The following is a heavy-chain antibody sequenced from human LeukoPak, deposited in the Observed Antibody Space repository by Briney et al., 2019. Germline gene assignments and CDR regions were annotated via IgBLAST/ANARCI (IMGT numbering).Heavy chain of an antibody. V-gene: IGHV3-23*01. Sequence: GGSLRLSCAASGFTFSSYAMSWVRQAPGKGLEWVSAISGSGGSTYYADSVKGRFTISRDNSKNTLYLQMNSLRAEDTAVYYCAKWAGAYYYGSGSYYHFDYWVQGTLVTVSS. CDR1: GFTFSSYA. J-gene: IGHJ4*02. D-gene: IGHD3-10*01. CDR3: AKWAGAYYYGSGSYYHFDY. CDR2: ISGSGGST.